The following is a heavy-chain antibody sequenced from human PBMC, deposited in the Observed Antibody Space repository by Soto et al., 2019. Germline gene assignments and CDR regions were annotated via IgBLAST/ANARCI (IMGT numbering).Heavy chain of an antibody. CDR3: AKDQIQLWSGGWYYYYYGMDV. CDR1: GFTFSSYG. D-gene: IGHD5-18*01. J-gene: IGHJ6*02. V-gene: IGHV3-30*18. CDR2: ISYDGSNK. Sequence: QVQLVESGGGVVQPGRSLRLSCAASGFTFSSYGMHWVRQAPGKGLEWVAVISYDGSNKYYADSVKGRFTISRDNSKKXLXLXTNSLRAEDTAVYYCAKDQIQLWSGGWYYYYYGMDVWGQGTTVTVSS.